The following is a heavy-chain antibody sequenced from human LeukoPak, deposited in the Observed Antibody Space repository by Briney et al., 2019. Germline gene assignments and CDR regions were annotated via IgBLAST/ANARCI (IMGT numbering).Heavy chain of an antibody. CDR2: IYHSGST. Sequence: SETLSLTCTVSGYSISSGYYWCWIRQPPGKGLEWIGSIYHSGSTYYNPSLKSRVTISVDTSKNQFSLKLSSVTAADTAVYYCARDLRYFDWDYWGQGTLVTVSS. CDR3: ARDLRYFDWDY. J-gene: IGHJ4*02. D-gene: IGHD3-9*01. CDR1: GYSISSGYY. V-gene: IGHV4-38-2*02.